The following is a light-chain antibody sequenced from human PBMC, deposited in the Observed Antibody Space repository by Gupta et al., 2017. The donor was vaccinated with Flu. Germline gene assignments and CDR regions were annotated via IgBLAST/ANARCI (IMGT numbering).Light chain of an antibody. J-gene: IGLJ2*01. CDR1: STNIGAGYD. CDR2: GDS. V-gene: IGLV1-40*01. Sequence: QSVLTQPPSVSGAPGQRVTMSCTGSSTNIGAGYDVHWYQQVPGTAPKLLIFGDSSRPSGVPDRFSGSKSGTSASLAITGLQAEDEANYYCQSYDSSLGGLVFGGGTKLTAL. CDR3: QSYDSSLGGLV.